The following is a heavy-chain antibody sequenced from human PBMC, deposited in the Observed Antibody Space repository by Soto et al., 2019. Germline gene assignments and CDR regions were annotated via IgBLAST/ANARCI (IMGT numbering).Heavy chain of an antibody. CDR3: AKGVGGGRHNYYYGMDV. D-gene: IGHD3-16*01. Sequence: HPGGSLRVSCAASGFTFSNYAVTWVRQAPGKGLEWVSALTSSGDSTYYADSVKGRFTISRDNSKNTLYLQMTSLRAEDTAVYYCAKGVGGGRHNYYYGMDVWGQGTTVTVSS. J-gene: IGHJ6*02. V-gene: IGHV3-23*01. CDR1: GFTFSNYA. CDR2: LTSSGDST.